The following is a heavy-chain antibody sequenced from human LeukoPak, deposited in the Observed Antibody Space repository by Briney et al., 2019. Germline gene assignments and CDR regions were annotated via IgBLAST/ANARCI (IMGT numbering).Heavy chain of an antibody. CDR3: ARETVEYSSSSNWFDP. J-gene: IGHJ5*02. D-gene: IGHD6-6*01. CDR1: GGSISSGSYY. V-gene: IGHV4-61*02. CDR2: IYTSGST. Sequence: SETLSLTCTVSGGSISSGSYYWSWIRQPAGKELEWIGRIYTSGSTNYNPSLKSRVTISVDTSKNQFSLKLSSVTAADTAVYYCARETVEYSSSSNWFDPWGQGTLVTVSS.